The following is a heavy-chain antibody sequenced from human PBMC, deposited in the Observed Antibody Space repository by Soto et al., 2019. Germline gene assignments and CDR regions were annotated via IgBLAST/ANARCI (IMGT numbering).Heavy chain of an antibody. V-gene: IGHV4-39*01. CDR3: ARLYSSGSRNWFDP. CDR2: IYYSGST. J-gene: IGHJ5*02. CDR1: GGSINSSSYF. D-gene: IGHD6-19*01. Sequence: SETLSLTCSVSGGSINSSSYFWGWVRQPPGKGLEWIGSIYYSGSTYYNPSLRSRVTISVDTSKNQFSLKLSSVTAADTAVFYCARLYSSGSRNWFDPWGQGTLVTVSS.